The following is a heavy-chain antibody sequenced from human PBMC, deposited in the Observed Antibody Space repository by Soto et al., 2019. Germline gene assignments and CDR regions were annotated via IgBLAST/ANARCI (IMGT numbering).Heavy chain of an antibody. J-gene: IGHJ4*02. CDR1: GGSFSGYY. V-gene: IGHV4-34*01. D-gene: IGHD2-2*01. CDR3: ARTPALDY. CDR2: INHSGST. Sequence: SETLSLTCAVYGGSFSGYYWSWIRQPPGKGLEWIGEINHSGSTNYNPSLKSRVTISVDTSKNQFSLKLSSVTAADTAVYYCARTPALDYWGQGTLVTVSS.